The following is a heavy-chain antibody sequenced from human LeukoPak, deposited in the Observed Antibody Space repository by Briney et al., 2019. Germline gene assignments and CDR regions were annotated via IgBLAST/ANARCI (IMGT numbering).Heavy chain of an antibody. V-gene: IGHV3-23*01. Sequence: GGSLRLSCAASGVIISSYAMNWVRQAPGKGLEWVSAINGRGDNTYYANFVKGRFTISRDNSKSTVYLQMNSLRTEDTAVYYCAKDRVSPGFNWFDPWGQGTLATVSS. J-gene: IGHJ5*02. CDR2: INGRGDNT. CDR3: AKDRVSPGFNWFDP. CDR1: GVIISSYA. D-gene: IGHD2/OR15-2a*01.